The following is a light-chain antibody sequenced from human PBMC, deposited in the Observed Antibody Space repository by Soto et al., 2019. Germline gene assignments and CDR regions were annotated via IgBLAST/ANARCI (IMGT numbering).Light chain of an antibody. CDR2: GAS. J-gene: IGKJ1*01. CDR3: QQYGSSPWT. CDR1: QSVSSSY. Sequence: EIVLTQSPGTLSLSPGERATLSCRASQSVSSSYLAWYQQKPGQAPRLLIYGASSGATGIPDRFSGSGSGTDFTLTISRLEPEDFAVYYCQQYGSSPWTFGQGTKGDIK. V-gene: IGKV3-20*01.